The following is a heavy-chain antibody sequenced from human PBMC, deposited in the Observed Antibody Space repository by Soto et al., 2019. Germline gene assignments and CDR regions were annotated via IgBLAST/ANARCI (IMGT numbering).Heavy chain of an antibody. Sequence: EVQLVESGGGLVKPGRSLRLSCTASGFTFGDYAMSWFRQAPGKGLEWVGFIRSKAYGGTTEYAASVKGRFTISRDDSKSIAYLQMNSLKTEDTAVYYCTRANDYGDYYFDYWGQGTLVTVSS. J-gene: IGHJ4*02. CDR2: IRSKAYGGTT. V-gene: IGHV3-49*05. CDR3: TRANDYGDYYFDY. D-gene: IGHD4-17*01. CDR1: GFTFGDYA.